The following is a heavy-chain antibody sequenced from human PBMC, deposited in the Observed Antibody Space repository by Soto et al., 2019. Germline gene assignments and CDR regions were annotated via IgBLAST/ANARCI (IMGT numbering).Heavy chain of an antibody. CDR3: AKSRVGCERPPDAPFDT. V-gene: IGHV3-23*01. D-gene: IGHD6-25*01. CDR1: RFTFCHYA. Sequence: PDRSLRLPCPASRFTFCHYAMSSVRQAPGKGLEWVSRVRVGGRSTCYADSLKGRFTISSDSSKDTLSLQMNSLRAEDTAVYSCAKSRVGCERPPDAPFDTWGQGTMVTVSS. J-gene: IGHJ3*02. CDR2: VRVGGRST.